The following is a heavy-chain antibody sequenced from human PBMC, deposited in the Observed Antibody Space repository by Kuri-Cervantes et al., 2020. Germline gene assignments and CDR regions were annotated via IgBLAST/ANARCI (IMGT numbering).Heavy chain of an antibody. CDR2: ISWNSGSI. Sequence: SLKISCAASGFTLDEYGMRWGRQAPGKGLEWVSGISWNSGSIGYADSVKGRFTISRDNAKNSLYLQMNSLRAEDTALYYCAKDIIEGIVVVVAATSAFDIWGQGTMVTVSS. J-gene: IGHJ3*02. CDR3: AKDIIEGIVVVVAATSAFDI. D-gene: IGHD2-15*01. CDR1: GFTLDEYG. V-gene: IGHV3-9*01.